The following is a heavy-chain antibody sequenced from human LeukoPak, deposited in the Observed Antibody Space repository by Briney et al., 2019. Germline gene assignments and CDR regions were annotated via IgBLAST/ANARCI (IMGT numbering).Heavy chain of an antibody. Sequence: ASVKVSCKASGYTFTGYYMHWVRQAPGQGLEWMGWINPNSGATNYAQKLQGRVTMTTDTSTSTAYMELRSLRSDDTAVYYCARYHIYYYYMDVWGKGTTVTVSS. V-gene: IGHV1-2*02. CDR3: ARYHIYYYYMDV. CDR1: GYTFTGYY. D-gene: IGHD2-2*01. J-gene: IGHJ6*03. CDR2: INPNSGAT.